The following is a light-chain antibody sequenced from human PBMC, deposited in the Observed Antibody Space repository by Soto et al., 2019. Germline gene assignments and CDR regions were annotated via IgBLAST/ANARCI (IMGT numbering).Light chain of an antibody. CDR3: SSYAGSKTL. V-gene: IGLV2-8*01. Sequence: QSALTEPPSASGSPGQSVTISCTGTSSDVGNYNYVSWYQQHPGKAPKLMIYEVTKRPSGVPDRISGSKSGNTASLTVSGLQAEDEADYYCSSYAGSKTLFGGGTKLTVL. J-gene: IGLJ3*02. CDR1: SSDVGNYNY. CDR2: EVT.